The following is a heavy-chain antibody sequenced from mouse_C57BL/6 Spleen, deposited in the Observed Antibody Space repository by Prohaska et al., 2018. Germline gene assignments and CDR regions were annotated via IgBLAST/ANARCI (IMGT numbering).Heavy chain of an antibody. D-gene: IGHD1-2*01. CDR1: SYW. CDR2: IYPGDGDT. V-gene: IGHV1-80*01. Sequence: SYWMKWVKQRPGKGLEWIGQIYPGDGDTNYNGKFKGKATLTAGKSSSTADMQLSSLTSEDSAVYVCARRLLSMDYWGQGTSVTVSS. CDR3: ARRLLSMDY. J-gene: IGHJ4*01.